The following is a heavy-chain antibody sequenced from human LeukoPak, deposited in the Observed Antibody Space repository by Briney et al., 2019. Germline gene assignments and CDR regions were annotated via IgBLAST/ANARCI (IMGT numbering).Heavy chain of an antibody. J-gene: IGHJ3*02. V-gene: IGHV4-34*01. CDR1: GGSFSGYY. CDR3: TSTGDYDAFDI. Sequence: SETLSLTCAVSGGSFSGYYWSWIRQPPGKGLEWIGEINHSGSTYYNPSLKSRVTISAGTSKNQFSLKLSSVTAADTAVYYCTSTGDYDAFDIWGQGTMVTVSS. CDR2: INHSGST. D-gene: IGHD7-27*01.